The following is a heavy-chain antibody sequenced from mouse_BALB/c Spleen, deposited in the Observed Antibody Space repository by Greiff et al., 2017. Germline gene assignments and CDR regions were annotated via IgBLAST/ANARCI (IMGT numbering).Heavy chain of an antibody. J-gene: IGHJ4*01. CDR3: ARQTMIYAMDY. V-gene: IGHV5-9-3*01. CDR2: ISSGGSYT. CDR1: GFTFSSYA. D-gene: IGHD2-4*01. Sequence: EVKVVESGGGLVKPGGSLKLSCAASGFTFSSYAMSWVRQTPEKRLEWVATISSGGSYTYYPDSVKGRFTISRDNAKNTLYLQMSSLRSEDTAMYYCARQTMIYAMDYWGQGTSVTVSS.